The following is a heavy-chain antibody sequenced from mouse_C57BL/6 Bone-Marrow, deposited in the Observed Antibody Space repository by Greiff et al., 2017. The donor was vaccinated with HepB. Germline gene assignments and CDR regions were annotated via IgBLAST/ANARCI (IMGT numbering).Heavy chain of an antibody. Sequence: QVQLKESGAELVRPGASVKLSCKASGYTFTDYYINWVKQRPGQGLEWIARIYPGSGNTYYNEKFKGKATLTAEKSSSTAYMQLSSLTSEDSAVYFCARDLTTVVAPDYWGQGTTLTVSS. CDR1: GYTFTDYY. CDR3: ARDLTTVVAPDY. J-gene: IGHJ2*01. CDR2: IYPGSGNT. D-gene: IGHD1-1*01. V-gene: IGHV1-76*01.